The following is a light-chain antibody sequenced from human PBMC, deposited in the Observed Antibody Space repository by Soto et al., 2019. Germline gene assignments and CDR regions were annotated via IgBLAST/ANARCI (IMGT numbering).Light chain of an antibody. V-gene: IGKV1-5*01. Sequence: DIQMTQSPSTLSAYVGDRVTITCRASQSINNWLAWYQQKPRQAPNLLIYDASTLNSGVPSRFSGSGSGTEFTLTISSLQPEDFATYYCLQHNTYPLTFGGGTKVAI. CDR1: QSINNW. CDR2: DAS. CDR3: LQHNTYPLT. J-gene: IGKJ4*01.